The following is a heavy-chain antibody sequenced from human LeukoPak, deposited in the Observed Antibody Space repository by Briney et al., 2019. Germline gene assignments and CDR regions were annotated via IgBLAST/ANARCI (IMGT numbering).Heavy chain of an antibody. V-gene: IGHV3-13*05. CDR1: GFTFSSYD. D-gene: IGHD2-15*01. CDR3: ARETLGATGYYYYYGMDV. J-gene: IGHJ6*02. CDR2: IGTAGDP. Sequence: GGSLRLSCAASGFTFSSYDMHWVRQVTGKGLERVSTIGTAGDPEHLGSVRGRFAISRENAKNSLYLQMNSLSAGDTAVYYCARETLGATGYYYYYGMDVWGQGTTVIVSS.